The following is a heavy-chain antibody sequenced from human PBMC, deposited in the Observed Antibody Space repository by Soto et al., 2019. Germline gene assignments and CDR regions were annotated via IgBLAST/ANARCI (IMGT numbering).Heavy chain of an antibody. CDR2: INTSGNT. D-gene: IGHD1-7*01. CDR1: GGSITSYR. CDR3: ARESGDNWDYEAY. V-gene: IGHV4-4*07. J-gene: IGHJ4*02. Sequence: QVQLQESGPGLVRPLETLSLTCKVSGGSITSYRWSWIRQSAGKGLEWIGRINTSGNTHYNPSLKSRVTVSIDTSQNQFFLTVTSVTAADSAVYYCARESGDNWDYEAYWGRGTPVTVSS.